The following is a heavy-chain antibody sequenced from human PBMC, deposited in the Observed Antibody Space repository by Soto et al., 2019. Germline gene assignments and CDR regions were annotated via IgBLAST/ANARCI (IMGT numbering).Heavy chain of an antibody. J-gene: IGHJ4*02. Sequence: PLSLTCTVAGGCKIRDGYDWSWIRQHPGKGLEWIAYISYSGSSYSNPSLKSRVTISADTSKKQFSLRLTSVTAADTAVYFCARATPAGSADFWGQGTLVTVSS. CDR3: ARATPAGSADF. D-gene: IGHD2-2*01. CDR2: ISYSGSS. CDR1: GGCKIRDGYD. V-gene: IGHV4-31*03.